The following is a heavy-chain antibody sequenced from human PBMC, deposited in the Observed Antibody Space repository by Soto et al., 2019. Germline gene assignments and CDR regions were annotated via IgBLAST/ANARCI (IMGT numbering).Heavy chain of an antibody. CDR1: GFTFSSYA. J-gene: IGHJ4*02. CDR2: ISGSGGST. Sequence: GALRLACAASGFTFSSYAMSWVRHAPGKGLEWVSAISGSGGSTYYADSVKGRFTISRDNSKNTLYLQMNSLRAEDTAVYYCAKDGGEWELLPNDYWGQGTLVTVSS. V-gene: IGHV3-23*01. CDR3: AKDGGEWELLPNDY. D-gene: IGHD1-26*01.